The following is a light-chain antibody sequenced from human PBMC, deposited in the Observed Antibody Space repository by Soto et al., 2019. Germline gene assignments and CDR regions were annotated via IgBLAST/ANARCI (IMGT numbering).Light chain of an antibody. Sequence: XSALTQPRSVSGSPGQSVTISCTGASSDVGAYNYVSWYQQHPGKAPKLMIYDVSTRPSGVPDRFSGSKSGTTASLTISGLQAEDEADYYCCSYAGSPYVFGTGTKVTVL. CDR1: SSDVGAYNY. CDR2: DVS. V-gene: IGLV2-11*01. J-gene: IGLJ1*01. CDR3: CSYAGSPYV.